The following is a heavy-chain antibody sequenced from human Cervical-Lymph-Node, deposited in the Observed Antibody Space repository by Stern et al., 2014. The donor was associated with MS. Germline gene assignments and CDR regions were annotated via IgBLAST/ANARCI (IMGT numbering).Heavy chain of an antibody. CDR2: IYWDDDK. CDR1: GFSLSTNGVG. CDR3: AHINFDY. J-gene: IGHJ4*02. V-gene: IGHV2-5*02. Sequence: QITLKESGPTLVKPTQTLTLTCTFSGFSLSTNGVGVGWSRQPPGKALEWPALIYWDDDKRYSPSLKNRLTITKDASKIQVVLTVTNMDPVDTATYYCAHINFDYWGQGTRVTVSS.